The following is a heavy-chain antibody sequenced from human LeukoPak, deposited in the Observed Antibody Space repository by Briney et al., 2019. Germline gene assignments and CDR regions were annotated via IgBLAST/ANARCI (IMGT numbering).Heavy chain of an antibody. J-gene: IGHJ4*02. D-gene: IGHD1-26*01. CDR1: GFTFSSNA. CDR2: ISYDGSNK. Sequence: SGGSLRLSCAASGFTFSSNAMSWVRQAPGKGLEWVAVISYDGSNKYYADSVKGRFTISRDNSKNTLYLQMNSLRAEDTAVYYCASDSIVGAPFDYWGQGTLVTVSS. V-gene: IGHV3-30-3*01. CDR3: ASDSIVGAPFDY.